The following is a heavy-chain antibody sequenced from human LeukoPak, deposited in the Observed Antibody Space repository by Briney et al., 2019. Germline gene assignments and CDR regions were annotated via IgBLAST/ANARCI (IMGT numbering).Heavy chain of an antibody. Sequence: ASVKVSCKASGYIFTDYYMHWVRQAPGQGLEWMGWINPKSDGTKYAQNFQGRVTMTWDTSISTAYMELSRLRSDDTAVYYCARGRRGYYGSGSYYVYWGQGTLVTVSS. D-gene: IGHD3-10*01. J-gene: IGHJ4*02. CDR3: ARGRRGYYGSGSYYVY. CDR2: INPKSDGT. V-gene: IGHV1-2*02. CDR1: GYIFTDYY.